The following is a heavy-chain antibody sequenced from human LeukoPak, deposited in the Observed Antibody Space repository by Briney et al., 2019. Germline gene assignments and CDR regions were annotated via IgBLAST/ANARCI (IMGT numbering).Heavy chain of an antibody. CDR3: AKGIAVAGPLRSYYFDY. CDR1: GGSISSGGYY. J-gene: IGHJ4*02. CDR2: IYYSGST. V-gene: IGHV4-31*03. Sequence: SETLSLTCTVSGGSISSGGYYWSWIRQHPGKGLEWIGYIYYSGSTYYNPSLKSRVTISEDTSKNQFSLKLSSVTAADTAVYYCAKGIAVAGPLRSYYFDYWGQGTLVTVSS. D-gene: IGHD6-19*01.